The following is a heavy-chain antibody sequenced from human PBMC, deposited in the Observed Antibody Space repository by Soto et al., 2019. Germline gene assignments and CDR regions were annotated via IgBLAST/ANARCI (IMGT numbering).Heavy chain of an antibody. J-gene: IGHJ4*02. CDR2: ITSDGSKK. D-gene: IGHD3-10*01. Sequence: LRLSCAASGFIFSDFGMHWVRQAPGKGLEWVAVITSDGSKKYYAASVKGRFTISRDNDENTLYLQMNSLRGDDTAVYYCARGASGNYYQDSWSQGTLVTVSS. CDR1: GFIFSDFG. V-gene: IGHV3-30*03. CDR3: ARGASGNYYQDS.